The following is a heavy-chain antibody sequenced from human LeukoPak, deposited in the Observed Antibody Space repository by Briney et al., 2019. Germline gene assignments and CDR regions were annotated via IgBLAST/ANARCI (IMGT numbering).Heavy chain of an antibody. CDR1: GFTFSHYE. D-gene: IGHD3-10*01. CDR2: ISSSGGTM. Sequence: GGSLRLSCAASGFTFSHYEMNWVRLAPGRGLEWVSYISSSGGTMYYSDSVKGRFTISRDNAKNSLYLQMNSLGAEDTAVYYCARVHGYWGSGDYYSDSWGQGTLVTVSS. CDR3: ARVHGYWGSGDYYSDS. J-gene: IGHJ4*02. V-gene: IGHV3-48*03.